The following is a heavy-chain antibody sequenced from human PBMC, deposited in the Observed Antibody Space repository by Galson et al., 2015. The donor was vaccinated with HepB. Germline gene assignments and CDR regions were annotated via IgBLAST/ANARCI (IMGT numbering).Heavy chain of an antibody. CDR1: GFTFSTYW. CDR3: ARSQYNWNDGGFDY. D-gene: IGHD1-1*01. J-gene: IGHJ4*02. V-gene: IGHV3-74*01. Sequence: SLRLSCAASGFTFSTYWMHWVRQAPGKGLVRVSLINSDGSSSSYADSVKGRFTISRDNAKNTLYLQMNSLRAEDTAVYYCARSQYNWNDGGFDYWGQGTLVTVSS. CDR2: INSDGSSS.